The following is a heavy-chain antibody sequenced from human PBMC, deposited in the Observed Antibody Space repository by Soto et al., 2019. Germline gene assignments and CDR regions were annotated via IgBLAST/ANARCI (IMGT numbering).Heavy chain of an antibody. Sequence: QVQLQESGPGLVKPSGTLSLTCAVSGASISSSNWWSWVRQPPGKGLEWIGEIYHNGSTNYNPSLKSRATISVDTSGNQFSLKLSSVTAGDTAVYSCASRWGEGMVDYWGQGALVTVSS. CDR1: GASISSSNW. J-gene: IGHJ4*02. CDR3: ASRWGEGMVDY. V-gene: IGHV4-4*02. CDR2: IYHNGST. D-gene: IGHD3-10*01.